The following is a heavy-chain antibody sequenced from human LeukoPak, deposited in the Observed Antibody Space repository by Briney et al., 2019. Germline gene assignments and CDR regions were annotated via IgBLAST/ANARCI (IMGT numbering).Heavy chain of an antibody. CDR3: ARRVAYGDYLST. J-gene: IGHJ5*02. Sequence: ASVKVSCKASGYTFTSYDINWVRQATGQGLEWMGWMNPNSGNTGYAQKFQGRVTMTRNTSISTAYMELSSLRSEDTAVYYCARRVAYGDYLSTWGQGTLVTVSS. CDR2: MNPNSGNT. V-gene: IGHV1-8*01. CDR1: GYTFTSYD. D-gene: IGHD4-17*01.